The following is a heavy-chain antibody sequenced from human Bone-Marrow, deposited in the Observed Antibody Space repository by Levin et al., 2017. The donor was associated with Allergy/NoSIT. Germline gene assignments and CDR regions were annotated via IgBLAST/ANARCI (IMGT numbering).Heavy chain of an antibody. CDR3: ARASYFIHVNYFDY. Sequence: GESLKISCAASGFTFSSYWMSWVRQAPGKGLEWVANIKQDGSEKYYVDSVKGRFTISRDNAKNSLYLQMNSLRAEDTAVYYCARASYFIHVNYFDYWGQGTLVTVSS. CDR1: GFTFSSYW. J-gene: IGHJ4*02. D-gene: IGHD2/OR15-2a*01. V-gene: IGHV3-7*01. CDR2: IKQDGSEK.